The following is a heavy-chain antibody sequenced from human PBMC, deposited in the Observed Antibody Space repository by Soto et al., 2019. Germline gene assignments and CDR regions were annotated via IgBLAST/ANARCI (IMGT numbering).Heavy chain of an antibody. CDR1: GFTFSTYW. D-gene: IGHD3-16*01. CDR3: VCGGKLFVY. J-gene: IGHJ4*02. V-gene: IGHV3-7*01. Sequence: EVQLVESGGGLVQPGGSLRLPCAASGFTFSTYWMTWVRQPPGKGLEWVASINQDGSERYYVDSVRGRFTISRDNAKKSLYLQMNSLRAEDTAVYYCVCGGKLFVYWGQGTLVTVSP. CDR2: INQDGSER.